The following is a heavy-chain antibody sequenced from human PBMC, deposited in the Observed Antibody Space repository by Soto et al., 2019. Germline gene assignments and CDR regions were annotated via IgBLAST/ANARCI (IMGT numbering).Heavy chain of an antibody. CDR3: VRDRGYNAFDY. CDR1: GFTFSSYS. D-gene: IGHD5-18*01. CDR2: INRAGTSI. Sequence: GGSLRLSCAASGFTFSSYSMNWVRQAPGMGLEWVAYINRAGTSIYYADFVRGRFSISRDNAENSLYLQMDSLRDEDTAVYYCVRDRGYNAFDYWGLGTLVTVSS. V-gene: IGHV3-48*02. J-gene: IGHJ4*02.